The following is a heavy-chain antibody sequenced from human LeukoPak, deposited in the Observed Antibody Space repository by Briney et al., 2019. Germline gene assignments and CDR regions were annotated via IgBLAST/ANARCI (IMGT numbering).Heavy chain of an antibody. Sequence: GASVMVSCKASGGTFSSYAISWVRQAPGQGLEWMGRIIPILGIANYAQKFQGRVTTTADKSTSTAYMELSSLRSEDTAVYYCARDSDTATFDYWGQGTLVTVSS. CDR3: ARDSDTATFDY. D-gene: IGHD5-18*01. J-gene: IGHJ4*02. V-gene: IGHV1-69*04. CDR1: GGTFSSYA. CDR2: IIPILGIA.